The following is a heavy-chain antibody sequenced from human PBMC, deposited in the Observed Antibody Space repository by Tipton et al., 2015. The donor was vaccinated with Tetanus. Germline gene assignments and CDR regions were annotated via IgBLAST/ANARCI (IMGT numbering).Heavy chain of an antibody. CDR3: AKGLGVPAAPGAARDYYYGMDV. CDR2: IIPIFGTA. V-gene: IGHV1-69*01. J-gene: IGHJ6*02. Sequence: QLVQSGAEVKKPGSSVKVSCKASGGTFSGYAISWVRQAPGQGLEWMGGIIPIFGTANYAQKFQGRVTITADESTSTAYMELSSLRSEDTAVYYCAKGLGVPAAPGAARDYYYGMDVWGQGTTVTVSS. D-gene: IGHD2-2*01. CDR1: GGTFSGYA.